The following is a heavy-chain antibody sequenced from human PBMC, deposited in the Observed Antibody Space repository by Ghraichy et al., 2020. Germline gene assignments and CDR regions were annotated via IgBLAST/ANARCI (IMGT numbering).Heavy chain of an antibody. V-gene: IGHV4-39*07. D-gene: IGHD3-3*01. Sequence: SQTLSLTCTVSGGSISSSSYYRGWIRQPPGKGLEWIGSIYYSGSTYYNPSLKSRVTISVDTSKNQFSLKLSSVTAADTAVYYCARHKYYDFWSGYHNRFDYWGQGTLVTVSS. CDR3: ARHKYYDFWSGYHNRFDY. CDR2: IYYSGST. CDR1: GGSISSSSYY. J-gene: IGHJ4*02.